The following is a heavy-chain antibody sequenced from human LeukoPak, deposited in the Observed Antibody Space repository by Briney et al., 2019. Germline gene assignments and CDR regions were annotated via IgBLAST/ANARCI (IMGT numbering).Heavy chain of an antibody. V-gene: IGHV3-20*04. CDR2: INWNGGNT. D-gene: IGHD2-15*01. Sequence: GGSLRLSCAASGFTFDDYGMSWVRQAPGKGLEWVSGINWNGGNTGYADSVKGRFTISRDNAKRSLYLQMNSPRPEDTALYYCAESGILQGHYFYYMDVWGKGTTVTIAS. J-gene: IGHJ6*03. CDR3: AESGILQGHYFYYMDV. CDR1: GFTFDDYG.